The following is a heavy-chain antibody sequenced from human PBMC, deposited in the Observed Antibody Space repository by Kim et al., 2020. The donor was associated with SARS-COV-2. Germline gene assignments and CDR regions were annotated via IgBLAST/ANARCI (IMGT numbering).Heavy chain of an antibody. V-gene: IGHV1-2*06. CDR1: GYTFTGYY. D-gene: IGHD3-3*01. CDR3: ARGYPIWSGSSHWFDP. CDR2: INPNSGGT. Sequence: ASVKVSCKASGYTFTGYYMHWVRQAPGQGLEWMGRINPNSGGTNYAQKFQGRVTMTRDTSISTAYMELSRLRSDDTAVYYCARGYPIWSGSSHWFDPWGQGTLVTVSS. J-gene: IGHJ5*02.